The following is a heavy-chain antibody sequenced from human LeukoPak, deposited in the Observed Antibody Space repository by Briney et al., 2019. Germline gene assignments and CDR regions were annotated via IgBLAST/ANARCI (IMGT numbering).Heavy chain of an antibody. Sequence: PGGSLRLSCAASGFTFSSYSMNWVRQAPGKGLEWVSSISSSSGYIYYADSVKGRFTISRDNAKNSLYLQMNSLRAEDTAVYYCARDISGWLDYWGQGTLVTVSS. J-gene: IGHJ4*02. V-gene: IGHV3-21*01. CDR1: GFTFSSYS. CDR2: ISSSSGYI. CDR3: ARDISGWLDY. D-gene: IGHD6-19*01.